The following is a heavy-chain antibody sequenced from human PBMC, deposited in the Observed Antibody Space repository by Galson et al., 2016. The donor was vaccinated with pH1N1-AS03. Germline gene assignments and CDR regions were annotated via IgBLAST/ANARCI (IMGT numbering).Heavy chain of an antibody. CDR1: GDSVSSNIDA. Sequence: CAISGDSVSSNIDAWNWIRQSPSRGLEWLGRTYWRSKWYIDYALSLKSRITINPDTSKNQFSLQLTSVIPDDAAVYYCERGIYPGFDIWGQGAKVTVSS. CDR3: ERGIYPGFDI. V-gene: IGHV6-1*01. D-gene: IGHD2-2*02. CDR2: TYWRSKWYI. J-gene: IGHJ3*02.